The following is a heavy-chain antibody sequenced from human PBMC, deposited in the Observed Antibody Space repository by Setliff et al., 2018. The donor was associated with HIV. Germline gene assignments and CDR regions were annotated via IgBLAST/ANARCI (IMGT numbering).Heavy chain of an antibody. V-gene: IGHV4-39*07. Sequence: SETLSLTCIVSRGSISSTSHYWGWVRQSPGRRLEWIGSIYYSGRTYYNPSLKSRVTMSVGTSTNQFSLDLTSVTAADTAVYFCAGEIAPAARLPNVGGPPPPGYYHYMDVWGKGTTVTVSS. D-gene: IGHD2-8*01. CDR3: AGEIAPAARLPNVGGPPPPGYYHYMDV. CDR2: IYYSGRT. J-gene: IGHJ6*03. CDR1: RGSISSTSHY.